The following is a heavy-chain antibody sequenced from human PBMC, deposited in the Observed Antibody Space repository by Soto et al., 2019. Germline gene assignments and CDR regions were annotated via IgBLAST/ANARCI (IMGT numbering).Heavy chain of an antibody. V-gene: IGHV1-24*01. J-gene: IGHJ6*02. CDR2: FDPEDGET. Sequence: QVQLVQSGAEVKKPGASVKVSCKVSGYTLTELSMHWVRQAPGKGLEWMGGFDPEDGETIYAQKFQGRVTMTEDTSKDTAYMELSSLRSEDTAVYYCVTYYYDSSGYSGYGMDVWGQGTTVTVSS. CDR1: GYTLTELS. CDR3: VTYYYDSSGYSGYGMDV. D-gene: IGHD3-22*01.